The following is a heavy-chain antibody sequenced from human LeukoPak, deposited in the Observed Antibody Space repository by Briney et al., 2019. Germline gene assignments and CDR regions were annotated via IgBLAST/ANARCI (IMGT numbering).Heavy chain of an antibody. CDR2: IKQDGSEK. CDR3: AREQQLFY. J-gene: IGHJ4*02. Sequence: PGGSLRLSCAASGFTFSSCWMSCVRQAPGKGLEWVANIKQDGSEKYYVDSVKGRFTISRDNAKNSLYLQMNSLRAEDTAVYYCAREQQLFYWGQGTLVTVSS. D-gene: IGHD6-13*01. CDR1: GFTFSSCW. V-gene: IGHV3-7*01.